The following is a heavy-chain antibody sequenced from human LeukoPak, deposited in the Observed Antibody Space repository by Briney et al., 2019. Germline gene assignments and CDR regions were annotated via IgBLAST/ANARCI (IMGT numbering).Heavy chain of an antibody. J-gene: IGHJ4*02. CDR1: GGTFSSYA. CDR2: IIPILGIA. V-gene: IGHV1-69*04. CDR3: ARVGYCSGGSCYPESYYYFDY. Sequence: SVKVSCKASGGTFSSYAISWVRQAPGQGLEWMGRIIPILGIANYAQKFQGRVTITADKSTSTAYMELSSLRSEDTAVYYCARVGYCSGGSCYPESYYYFDYWGQGTLVTVSS. D-gene: IGHD2-15*01.